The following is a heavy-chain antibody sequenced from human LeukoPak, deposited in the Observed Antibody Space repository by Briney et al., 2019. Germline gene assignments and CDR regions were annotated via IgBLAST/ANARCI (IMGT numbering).Heavy chain of an antibody. D-gene: IGHD3-10*01. Sequence: GGSLRLSCAASGFTFSSYAMTWVRQAPGKGLEWVSLISSVGSTYYADSVKGRFTISRDSANNSLYLQMNSLRAEDTAVYYCARVYSANGYGSGYYDYWGQGTLVTVSS. CDR1: GFTFSSYA. CDR3: ARVYSANGYGSGYYDY. J-gene: IGHJ4*02. CDR2: ISSVGST. V-gene: IGHV3-23*03.